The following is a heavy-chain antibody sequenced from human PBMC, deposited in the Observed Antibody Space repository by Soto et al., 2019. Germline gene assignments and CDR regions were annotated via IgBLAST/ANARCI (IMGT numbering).Heavy chain of an antibody. J-gene: IGHJ4*02. CDR2: ISYDGSNK. Sequence: QPVGSLRLSCAASGFTFSSYAMHWVRQAPGKGLEWVAVISYDGSNKYYADSVKGRFTIFRDNAKNTVFLQMTGLRAEDTAVYFCAKGDCSGGRCYRGFDYWGQGTLVTVSS. V-gene: IGHV3-30-3*01. CDR1: GFTFSSYA. D-gene: IGHD2-15*01. CDR3: AKGDCSGGRCYRGFDY.